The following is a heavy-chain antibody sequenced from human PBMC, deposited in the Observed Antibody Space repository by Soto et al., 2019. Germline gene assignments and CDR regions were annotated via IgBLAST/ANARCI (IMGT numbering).Heavy chain of an antibody. J-gene: IGHJ4*02. V-gene: IGHV4-4*07. CDR2: IHTGGTT. CDR1: GGSISGFY. Sequence: QVQLQESGPGLVKPSETLSLTCTVSGGSISGFYWTWFRQPAGKGLEWIGRIHTGGTTNYKPSLRRRVTMSVDTSKNQFSLQLTSVTAADTAVYYCARISGGPIRWGQGTLVTVSS. CDR3: ARISGGPIR.